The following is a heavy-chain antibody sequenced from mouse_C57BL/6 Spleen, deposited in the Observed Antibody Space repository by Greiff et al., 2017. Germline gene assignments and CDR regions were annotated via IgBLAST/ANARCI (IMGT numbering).Heavy chain of an antibody. CDR1: GYTFTDYE. J-gene: IGHJ3*01. CDR2: IDPETGGT. V-gene: IGHV1-15*01. CDR3: TRDSSGYLFAY. D-gene: IGHD3-2*02. Sequence: QVQLKESGAELVRPGASVTLSCKASGYTFTDYEMHWVKQTPVHGLEWIGAIDPETGGTAYNQKFKGKAILTADKSSSTAYMELRSLTSEDSAVYYCTRDSSGYLFAYWGQGTLVTVSA.